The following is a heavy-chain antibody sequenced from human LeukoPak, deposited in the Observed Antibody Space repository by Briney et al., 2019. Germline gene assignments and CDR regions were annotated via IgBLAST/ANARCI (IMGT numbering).Heavy chain of an antibody. J-gene: IGHJ5*02. D-gene: IGHD3-10*01. CDR3: ASQGYYGSGTTRILNWFDP. CDR1: GGSISSSSYY. Sequence: PSETLSLTCTVSGGSISSSSYYWGWIRQPPGKGLEWIGSIYYSGSTYYNPSLKSRVTISVDTFKNQFSLKLSSVTAADTAVYYCASQGYYGSGTTRILNWFDPWGQGTLVTVSS. CDR2: IYYSGST. V-gene: IGHV4-39*07.